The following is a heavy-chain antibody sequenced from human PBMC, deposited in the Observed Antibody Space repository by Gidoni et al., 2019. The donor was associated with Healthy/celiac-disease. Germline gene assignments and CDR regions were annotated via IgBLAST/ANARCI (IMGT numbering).Heavy chain of an antibody. V-gene: IGHV4-34*01. Sequence: QVQLQQWGAGLLKPSETLSLNCHVSGGSFSGYYWSWIRQPPGKGLDWIGDINHSGRTNYNPSLKRRVTISVDTSKNQFSLKLSSVTAADTAVYYCARGLSYYYYYGMDVWGQGTTVTVSS. CDR1: GGSFSGYY. CDR3: ARGLSYYYYYGMDV. CDR2: INHSGRT. J-gene: IGHJ6*02.